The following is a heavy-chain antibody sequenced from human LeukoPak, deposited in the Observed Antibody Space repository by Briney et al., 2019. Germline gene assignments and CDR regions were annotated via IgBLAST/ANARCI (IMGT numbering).Heavy chain of an antibody. J-gene: IGHJ4*02. CDR2: ISYDGSNK. CDR3: AKDLGYSGYDYEGIFDY. D-gene: IGHD5-12*01. CDR1: GFTFSSYG. Sequence: GGSLRLSCAASGFTFSSYGMHWVRQAPGKGLEWVAVISYDGSNKYYADSVKGRFTISRDNSKNTLYLQMNSLRAEDTAVYYCAKDLGYSGYDYEGIFDYWGQGTLVTVSS. V-gene: IGHV3-30*18.